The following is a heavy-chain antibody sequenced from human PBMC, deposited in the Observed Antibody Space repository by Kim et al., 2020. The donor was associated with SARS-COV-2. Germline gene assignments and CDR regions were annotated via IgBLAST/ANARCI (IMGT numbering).Heavy chain of an antibody. CDR3: ARDGGYSYGDSNYYYYGMDV. J-gene: IGHJ6*02. D-gene: IGHD5-18*01. CDR1: GFTFSSYG. Sequence: GGSLRLSCAASGFTFSSYGMHWVRQVPGKGLEWVAVIWYDGSNKYYADSVKGRFTISRDNSKNTLYLQMNSLRAEDTAVYYCARDGGYSYGDSNYYYYGMDVWGQGTTVTVSS. V-gene: IGHV3-33*08. CDR2: IWYDGSNK.